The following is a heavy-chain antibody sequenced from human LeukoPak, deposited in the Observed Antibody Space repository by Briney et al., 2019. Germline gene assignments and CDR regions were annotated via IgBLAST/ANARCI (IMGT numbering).Heavy chain of an antibody. Sequence: ASVKVSCKASGYTFTGYHMHWVRQAPGQGLEWMGRINPNSGGTNYAQKFQGRVTMTRDTSISTAYMELSRLRSDDTAVYYCASYHDYGGNPDYWGQGTLVTVSS. CDR1: GYTFTGYH. V-gene: IGHV1-2*06. CDR2: INPNSGGT. CDR3: ASYHDYGGNPDY. D-gene: IGHD4-23*01. J-gene: IGHJ4*02.